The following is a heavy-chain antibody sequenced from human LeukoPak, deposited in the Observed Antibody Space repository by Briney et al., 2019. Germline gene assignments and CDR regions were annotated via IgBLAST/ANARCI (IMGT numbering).Heavy chain of an antibody. CDR3: ANSPPSGYSTLFDY. D-gene: IGHD3-22*01. CDR2: ISGSGGST. J-gene: IGHJ4*02. V-gene: IGHV3-23*01. CDR1: EFTYNNYW. Sequence: PGGSLRLSCAASEFTYNNYWMSWVRQAPGKGLEWVSAISGSGGSTYYADSVKGRFTISRDNSKNTLYLQMNSLRAEDTAVYYCANSPPSGYSTLFDYWGQGTLVTVSS.